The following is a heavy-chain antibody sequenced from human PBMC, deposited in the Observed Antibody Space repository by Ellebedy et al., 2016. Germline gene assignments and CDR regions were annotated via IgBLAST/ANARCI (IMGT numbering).Heavy chain of an antibody. CDR2: INQHGSEK. D-gene: IGHD3-10*01. CDR1: GFTFNIAG. Sequence: GESLKISXAASGFTFNIAGMTWVRQAPGKGLEWVANINQHGSEKYYVDSVKGRFTISRDNAKNSLYLQMDSLRAEDTAVYYCARDLVTMALRFYYFGMDVWGQGTTVTVSS. J-gene: IGHJ6*02. CDR3: ARDLVTMALRFYYFGMDV. V-gene: IGHV3-7*01.